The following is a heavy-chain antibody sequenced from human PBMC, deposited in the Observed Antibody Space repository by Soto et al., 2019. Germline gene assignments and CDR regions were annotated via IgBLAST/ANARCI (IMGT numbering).Heavy chain of an antibody. Sequence: ASVKVSCKASGGTFSSYAISWVRQALGQGLEWMGGIIPIFGTANYAQKFQGRVTITADESTSTAYMELSSLRSEDTAVYYCAREKGYGGNLALDYWGQGTLVTVSS. V-gene: IGHV1-69*13. D-gene: IGHD4-17*01. J-gene: IGHJ4*02. CDR1: GGTFSSYA. CDR3: AREKGYGGNLALDY. CDR2: IIPIFGTA.